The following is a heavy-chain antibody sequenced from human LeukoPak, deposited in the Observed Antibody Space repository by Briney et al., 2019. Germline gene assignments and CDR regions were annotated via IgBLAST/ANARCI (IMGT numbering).Heavy chain of an antibody. CDR1: GGTFSSYA. V-gene: IGHV1-69*04. CDR2: IIPILGIA. J-gene: IGHJ5*02. D-gene: IGHD6-13*01. Sequence: SVKVSCKASGGTFSSYAISWVRQAPGQGLEWMGRIIPILGIANYAQKFQGRVTITADKSTSTAYMELSSLRSEDTAVYYCARDSPHHTYAYSSSWYPWFDPWGQGTLVTVSS. CDR3: ARDSPHHTYAYSSSWYPWFDP.